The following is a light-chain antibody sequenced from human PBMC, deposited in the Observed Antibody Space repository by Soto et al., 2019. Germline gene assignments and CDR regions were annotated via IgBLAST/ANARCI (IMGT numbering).Light chain of an antibody. CDR2: DAS. V-gene: IGKV1-33*01. CDR1: QDISNY. CDR3: QQYYNRPPYT. Sequence: DIQMTQSPSSLSASVGDRVTITCQASQDISNYLNWYRKKPGKAPKLLIYDASNLATGVPSRFSGRVSGTDFTLTISRLQPEDIATYYCQQYYNRPPYTFGQGTKLQIK. J-gene: IGKJ2*01.